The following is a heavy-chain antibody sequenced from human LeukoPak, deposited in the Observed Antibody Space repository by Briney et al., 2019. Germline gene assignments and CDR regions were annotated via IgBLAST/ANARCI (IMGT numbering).Heavy chain of an antibody. CDR1: GYTFTSYG. Sequence: ASVKVSCKASGYTFTSYGISWVRQAPGQGLEWMGWISAYNGNTNYAQKLQGRVTMTTATSPSTAYMQLRSLRSDDTAVYYCARVDTAMVFGYWGQGTLVTVSS. CDR3: ARVDTAMVFGY. J-gene: IGHJ4*02. CDR2: ISAYNGNT. V-gene: IGHV1-18*01. D-gene: IGHD5-18*01.